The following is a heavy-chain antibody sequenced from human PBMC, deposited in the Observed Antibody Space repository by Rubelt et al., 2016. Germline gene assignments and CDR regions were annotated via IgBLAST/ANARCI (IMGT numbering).Heavy chain of an antibody. J-gene: IGHJ5*02. D-gene: IGHD2-2*01. V-gene: IGHV1-18*01. CDR1: GYTFTPYG. CDR3: ARGYCSSANCLFNWFDP. CDR2: IRTYNGNT. Sequence: QVQLVQSGAEVKKPGASVKVSCKASGYTFTPYGISWVRQAPVQGLEWKGWIRTYNGNTNYAQKLQGRVTMTTTTSTSTAYMELRGLRSDDTAMYFCARGYCSSANCLFNWFDPWGQGTLVTVSS.